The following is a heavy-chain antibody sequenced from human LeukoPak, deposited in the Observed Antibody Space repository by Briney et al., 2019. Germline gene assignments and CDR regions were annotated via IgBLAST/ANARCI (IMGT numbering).Heavy chain of an antibody. CDR3: ARARGAEAIDY. D-gene: IGHD6-25*01. V-gene: IGHV4-30-2*01. CDR2: INHSGST. Sequence: SQTLSLTCTVSGGSISSGGYYWSWIRQPPGKGLEWIGEINHSGSTNYNPSLKSRVTISVDTSKNQFSLKLSSVTAADTAVYYCARARGAEAIDYWGQGTLVTVSS. CDR1: GGSISSGGYY. J-gene: IGHJ4*02.